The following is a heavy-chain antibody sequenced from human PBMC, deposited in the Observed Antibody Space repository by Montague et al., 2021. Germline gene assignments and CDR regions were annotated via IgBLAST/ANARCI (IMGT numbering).Heavy chain of an antibody. CDR2: IDHKETV. Sequence: SETLSLTCAVYGGTFTGYYWSWIRQSPEKGLEWIGEIDHKETVTLNPSLKSRVIISLDTSKNHFSLNMTSVTAADTATYYCARGPRGYGSGSRFDPWGQGTLIVVSS. D-gene: IGHD3-10*01. CDR3: ARGPRGYGSGSRFDP. J-gene: IGHJ5*02. CDR1: GGTFTGYY. V-gene: IGHV4-34*01.